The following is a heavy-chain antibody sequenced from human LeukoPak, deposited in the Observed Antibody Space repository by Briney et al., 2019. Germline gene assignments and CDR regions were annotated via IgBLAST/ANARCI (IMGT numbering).Heavy chain of an antibody. Sequence: ASVKVSCKASGYTFTSYGISWVQQAPGQGLEWMGWISAYNGNTNYAQKLQGRVTMTTDTSTSTAYMELRSLRSDDTAVYYCARLDYFSSPNAYYFDYWGQGTLVTVSS. V-gene: IGHV1-18*01. J-gene: IGHJ4*02. CDR3: ARLDYFSSPNAYYFDY. D-gene: IGHD5-12*01. CDR2: ISAYNGNT. CDR1: GYTFTSYG.